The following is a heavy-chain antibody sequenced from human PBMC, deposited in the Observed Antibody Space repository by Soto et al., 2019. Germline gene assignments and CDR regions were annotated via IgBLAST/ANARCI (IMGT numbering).Heavy chain of an antibody. CDR1: GHSLSELA. D-gene: IGHD3-22*01. V-gene: IGHV1-24*01. CDR3: ATTNFYDNTGPAIDS. CDR2: FDHVESET. J-gene: IGHJ4*02. Sequence: QVHLVQSGAEVKKPGASVKVSCKVSGHSLSELAIHWVRQTPGEGLEWMGGFDHVESETGFAQKFQGRVTLTEDTTTDTAKMELSSLTSDDTAVYYCATTNFYDNTGPAIDSWGQGTLVIVSS.